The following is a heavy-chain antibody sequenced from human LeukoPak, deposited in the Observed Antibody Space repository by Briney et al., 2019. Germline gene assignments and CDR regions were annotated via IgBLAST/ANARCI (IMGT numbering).Heavy chain of an antibody. CDR2: ISSTGSSI. J-gene: IGHJ5*02. CDR3: ARDDVAWNDVHWFDP. Sequence: GGSLRLSCAASGFTFSYYTMSWGRQAPGKGLEWVSSISSTGSSIYYADSVKGRFTISRDNAKNSLYLQMSSLRVEDTAVYYCARDDVAWNDVHWFDPWGQGTLVTVSS. CDR1: GFTFSYYT. D-gene: IGHD1-1*01. V-gene: IGHV3-21*01.